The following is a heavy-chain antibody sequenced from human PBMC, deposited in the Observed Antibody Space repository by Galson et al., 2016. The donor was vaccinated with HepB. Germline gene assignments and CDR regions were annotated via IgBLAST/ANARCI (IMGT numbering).Heavy chain of an antibody. Sequence: SVKVSCKASGGTFGTHTVGWVRQAPGRGLEWLGGIVPVLGVSTSAQTLQDRVTFCADESKNTVFLTLASLTFEDTAVYYCARVIGGDNWYFDLWGHGTHVIVS. V-gene: IGHV1-69*13. CDR2: IVPVLGVS. J-gene: IGHJ2*01. CDR1: GGTFGTHT. D-gene: IGHD2-21*01. CDR3: ARVIGGDNWYFDL.